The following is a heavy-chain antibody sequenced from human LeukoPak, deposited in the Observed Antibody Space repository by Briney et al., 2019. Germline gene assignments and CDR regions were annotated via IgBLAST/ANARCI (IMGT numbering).Heavy chain of an antibody. J-gene: IGHJ3*02. V-gene: IGHV1-2*02. CDR2: INPNSGGT. Sequence: ASVKVSCKASGYTFTGYYMHWVRQAPGQGLEWMGWINPNSGGTNYAQKFQGRVTMTRDTSISTAYMELSRLRSDDTAVYYCARDPVTMIVVPYYAFDIWGQGTMVTVSS. CDR1: GYTFTGYY. CDR3: ARDPVTMIVVPYYAFDI. D-gene: IGHD3-22*01.